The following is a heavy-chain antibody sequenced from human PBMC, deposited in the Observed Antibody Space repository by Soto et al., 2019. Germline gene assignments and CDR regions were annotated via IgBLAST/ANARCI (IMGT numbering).Heavy chain of an antibody. J-gene: IGHJ4*02. V-gene: IGHV3-74*01. CDR3: VRGTTAWRGMDY. D-gene: IGHD1-1*01. Sequence: GGSLRLACAASGFTFSTYCMHWVRHTPGTGLVWVSRTCRYGRELYYADSVKGRFTISRDDAKNALYLQMDSLRVEDTGIYYCVRGTTAWRGMDYWGQGALVTVSS. CDR2: TCRYGREL. CDR1: GFTFSTYC.